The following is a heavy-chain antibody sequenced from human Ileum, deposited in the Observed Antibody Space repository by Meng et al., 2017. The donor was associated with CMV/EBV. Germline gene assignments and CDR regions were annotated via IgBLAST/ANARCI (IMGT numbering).Heavy chain of an antibody. Sequence: TFSSYAISWVRQAPGQGLEWMGGIIPIFGTANYAQKFQGRVTITTDESTSTAYMELSSLRSEDTAVYYCAAGIVSGYCSSTSCFQFDYWGQGTLVTVSS. CDR1: TFSSYA. D-gene: IGHD2-2*01. J-gene: IGHJ4*02. CDR3: AAGIVSGYCSSTSCFQFDY. CDR2: IIPIFGTA. V-gene: IGHV1-69*05.